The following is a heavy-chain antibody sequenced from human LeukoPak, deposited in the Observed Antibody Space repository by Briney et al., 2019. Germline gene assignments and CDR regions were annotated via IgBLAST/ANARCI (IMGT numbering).Heavy chain of an antibody. J-gene: IGHJ4*02. CDR2: ISHSGNT. V-gene: IGHV4-59*02. CDR1: GGSVSGYY. Sequence: SETLSLTCTVSGGSVSGYYWSWLRQPPGKGLEWIAYISHSGNTNYNPSLKSRVTISKDTSKNQFSLGLNSVTAADTAVYHCARGAGWYEYWGQGTLVTVSS. CDR3: ARGAGWYEY. D-gene: IGHD6-19*01.